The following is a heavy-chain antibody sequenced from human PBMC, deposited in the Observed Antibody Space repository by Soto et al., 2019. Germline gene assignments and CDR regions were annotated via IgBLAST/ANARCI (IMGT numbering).Heavy chain of an antibody. V-gene: IGHV4-30-4*01. D-gene: IGHD7-27*01. CDR3: ARGRYCLTGRCFPNWFDS. CDR2: IYKSATT. J-gene: IGHJ5*01. CDR1: GDSISNLVYF. Sequence: SETLSLTCSVSGDSISNLVYFWAWIRQPPGQALEYIGYIYKSATTYYNPSFESRVAISVDTSKSQFSLNVTSVTAADTAVYFCARGRYCLTGRCFPNWFDSWGQGALVTVSS.